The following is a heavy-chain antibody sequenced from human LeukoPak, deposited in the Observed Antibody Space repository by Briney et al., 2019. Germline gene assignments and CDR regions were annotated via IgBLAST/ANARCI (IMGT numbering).Heavy chain of an antibody. CDR2: ISGSGGST. CDR3: AKDLLYGNWNDFKYFDY. D-gene: IGHD1-20*01. V-gene: IGHV3-23*01. Sequence: GGSLRLSCAASGFTFSSYAMSWVRQAPGKGLEGVSGISGSGGSTYYADSLEGRFTISRDNSKNTLYLQMNSLRAEDTAVYYCAKDLLYGNWNDFKYFDYWGQGTLVTVSS. J-gene: IGHJ4*02. CDR1: GFTFSSYA.